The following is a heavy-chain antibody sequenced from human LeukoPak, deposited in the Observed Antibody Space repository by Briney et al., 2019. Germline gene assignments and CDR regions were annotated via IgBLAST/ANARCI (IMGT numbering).Heavy chain of an antibody. CDR1: GGSISDSTYY. Sequence: SETLSLTCTVSGGSISDSTYYWGWIRQPPGKGLEWIGTIYYSGSTYYNPSLRSRVTISVDTSKNQFSLKLSSVTAADTAVYYCAVERRKYDILTGYYKTFDYWGQGTLVTVSS. V-gene: IGHV4-39*07. D-gene: IGHD3-9*01. J-gene: IGHJ4*02. CDR3: AVERRKYDILTGYYKTFDY. CDR2: IYYSGST.